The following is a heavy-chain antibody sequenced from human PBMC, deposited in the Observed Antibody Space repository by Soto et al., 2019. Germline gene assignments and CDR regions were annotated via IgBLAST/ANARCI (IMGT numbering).Heavy chain of an antibody. V-gene: IGHV4-59*01. J-gene: IGHJ4*02. CDR3: ARDLATSNPYYFAY. CDR2: IYYSGST. CDR1: GGSISSYY. D-gene: IGHD4-4*01. Sequence: SETLSLTCTVSGGSISSYYWSWIRQPPGKGLEWIGYIYYSGSTNYNPSLKSRVTISVDTSKNQFSLKLSSVTAADTAVYYCARDLATSNPYYFAYWGQGTLVTVS.